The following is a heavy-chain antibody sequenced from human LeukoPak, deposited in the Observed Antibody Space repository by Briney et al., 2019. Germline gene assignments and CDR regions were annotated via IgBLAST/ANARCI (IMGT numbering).Heavy chain of an antibody. CDR2: IYYSGST. Sequence: PSQTLSLTCTLSAASISSSSYDWGWLREPPVKELEWIGSIYYSGSTYYNPSLKSRVTISVDTSKNQFSLKLSSVTAADTAVYYCTMVPHFDYWGQGTLVTVSS. D-gene: IGHD3-10*01. CDR1: AASISSSSYD. CDR3: TMVPHFDY. V-gene: IGHV4-39*01. J-gene: IGHJ4*02.